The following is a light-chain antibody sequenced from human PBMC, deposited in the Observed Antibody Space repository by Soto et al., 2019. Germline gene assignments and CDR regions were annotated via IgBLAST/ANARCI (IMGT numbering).Light chain of an antibody. J-gene: IGKJ1*01. CDR2: SAS. CDR1: QSISNF. V-gene: IGKV1-39*01. Sequence: DIQLTQSPSSLSASVGDRVTITCRASQSISNFLNWYQQKPGQAPKLLISSASNVQSGVPSRFSGRGYGTEFTLTISGLQPEDSASYCCQQSYNFPRTFGQGTKVEIK. CDR3: QQSYNFPRT.